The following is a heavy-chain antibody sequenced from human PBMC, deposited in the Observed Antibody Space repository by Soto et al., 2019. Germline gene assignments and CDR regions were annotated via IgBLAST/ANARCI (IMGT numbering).Heavy chain of an antibody. Sequence: EVQLLESGGGLVQPGGSLRLSCAVSGFTFSNYAMSWVRQAPGKGLEWVSDLSGSGSSTYYADSVKGRFTISRDNSKHTLYLQMNSLRVEDTAVYYCARRYCSSTSGYAVANYGMDVWGQGTTVTVSS. V-gene: IGHV3-23*01. CDR3: ARRYCSSTSGYAVANYGMDV. CDR2: LSGSGSST. CDR1: GFTFSNYA. D-gene: IGHD2-2*01. J-gene: IGHJ6*02.